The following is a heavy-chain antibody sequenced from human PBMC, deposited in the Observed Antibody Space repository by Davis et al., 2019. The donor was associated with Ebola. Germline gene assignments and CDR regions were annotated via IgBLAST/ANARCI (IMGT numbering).Heavy chain of an antibody. CDR3: VRGRDIVVVTATPCFGF. Sequence: GESLKISCAASGFSFDDYGMTWVRQPPGKGLEWVSGINWNGGSTGYADSVKGRFTISRDNAKNSLFLQMNNLRDEDTAVYYCVRGRDIVVVTATPCFGFWGQGTMVTVSS. CDR2: INWNGGST. D-gene: IGHD2-21*02. J-gene: IGHJ3*01. V-gene: IGHV3-20*04. CDR1: GFSFDDYG.